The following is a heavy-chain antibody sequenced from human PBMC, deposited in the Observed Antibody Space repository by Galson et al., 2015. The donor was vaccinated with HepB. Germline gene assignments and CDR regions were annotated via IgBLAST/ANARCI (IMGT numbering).Heavy chain of an antibody. J-gene: IGHJ4*02. CDR3: ARGHSSSWYQNDY. CDR2: MNPNSGNT. V-gene: IGHV1-8*01. D-gene: IGHD6-13*01. Sequence: SVKVSCKASGYTFTSYDINWVRQATGQGLEWMGWMNPNSGNTGYAQKFQGRVTMTRNTSISTAYMELSSLRSEDTAVYYCARGHSSSWYQNDYWGQGTLVTVSS. CDR1: GYTFTSYD.